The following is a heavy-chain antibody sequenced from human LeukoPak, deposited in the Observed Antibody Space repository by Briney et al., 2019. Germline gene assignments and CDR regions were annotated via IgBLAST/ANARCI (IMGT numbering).Heavy chain of an antibody. V-gene: IGHV1-69*13. CDR3: AREEDVTTVTTTWFDP. CDR1: GGTLSNYA. D-gene: IGHD4-17*01. J-gene: IGHJ5*02. Sequence: SVKVSCKASGGTLSNYAINWVRQAPGQGLEWMGEIIPIFGTVHYAQKFQGRVTITADESTTTAYMELSSLRSEDTAVYYCAREEDVTTVTTTWFDPWGQGTLVTVSS. CDR2: IIPIFGTV.